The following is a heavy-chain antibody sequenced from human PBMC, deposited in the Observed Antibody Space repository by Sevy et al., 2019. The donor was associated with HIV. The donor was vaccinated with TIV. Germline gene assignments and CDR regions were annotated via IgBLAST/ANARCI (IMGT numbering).Heavy chain of an antibody. D-gene: IGHD3-9*01. CDR1: GFTFSSYS. CDR2: ISSSSSTI. V-gene: IGHV3-48*01. CDR3: ASLTGAYYDIWTGYSGGYFDY. Sequence: GGSLRLSCAASGFTFSSYSMNWVRQAPGKGLEWVSYISSSSSTIYYADSVKGRFTISRDNAKNSLYLQMNSLRAEDTAVYYCASLTGAYYDIWTGYSGGYFDYWGQGTLVTVSS. J-gene: IGHJ4*02.